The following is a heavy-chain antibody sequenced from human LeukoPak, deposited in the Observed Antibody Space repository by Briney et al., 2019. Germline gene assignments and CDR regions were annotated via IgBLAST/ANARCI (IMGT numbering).Heavy chain of an antibody. CDR3: AKRGGTESFYYYYYMDV. CDR2: ISRSGGTT. J-gene: IGHJ6*03. D-gene: IGHD2-15*01. V-gene: IGHV3-23*01. Sequence: GGSLRLSCAASGFTFSSYDMTWSRQTPGKGLEWVALISRSGGTTYYADSVKGRFTISRDNSKNTLYLQMNSLRAEDTAEYYCAKRGGTESFYYYYYMDVWGKGTTVTVSS. CDR1: GFTFSSYD.